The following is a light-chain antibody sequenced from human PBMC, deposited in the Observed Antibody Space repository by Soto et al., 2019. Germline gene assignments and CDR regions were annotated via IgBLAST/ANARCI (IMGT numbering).Light chain of an antibody. V-gene: IGKV1-39*01. CDR1: HNINTY. CDR3: QLSDSSLT. Sequence: DIKMTQSSSSLSSSVGDRVAITCRASHNINTYLNWYQQRPGKAPRLLIYAASSVQGGVPSRFSGSGSGTDFTLTISSLQPEDFATYCSQLSDSSLTFGQGTRLETK. CDR2: AAS. J-gene: IGKJ5*01.